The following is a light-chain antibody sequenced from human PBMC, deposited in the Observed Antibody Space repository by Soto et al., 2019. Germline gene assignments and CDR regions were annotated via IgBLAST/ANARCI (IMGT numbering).Light chain of an antibody. J-gene: IGLJ2*01. CDR3: SSYTATNTLV. CDR2: GVS. CDR1: SSDVGDYNY. Sequence: QSALTQPDSVSGSPGQSITISCTGTSSDVGDYNYVSWYQQHPGKAPKLIIYGVSNRPSGISNRFSGSKSGNTASLTVSGLQAEDEADYYCSSYTATNTLVFGGGTKVTVL. V-gene: IGLV2-14*01.